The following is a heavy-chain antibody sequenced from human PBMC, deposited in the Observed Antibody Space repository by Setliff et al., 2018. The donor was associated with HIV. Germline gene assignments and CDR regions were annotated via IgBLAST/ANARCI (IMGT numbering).Heavy chain of an antibody. Sequence: SETLSLTCTVSGGSISSGSYYWSWIRQPAGKGLEWIGSVYYSGAPYYNPSLRSRVSISLATSKSQFSLKMSSVTAADTALYYCARGYGDYIKDAFDIWGQGTMVTVSS. V-gene: IGHV4-39*07. CDR1: GGSISSGSYY. D-gene: IGHD4-17*01. J-gene: IGHJ3*02. CDR2: VYYSGAP. CDR3: ARGYGDYIKDAFDI.